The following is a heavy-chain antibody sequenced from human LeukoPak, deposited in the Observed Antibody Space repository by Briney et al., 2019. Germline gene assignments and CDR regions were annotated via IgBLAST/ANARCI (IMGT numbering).Heavy chain of an antibody. Sequence: SETLSLTCTVSGGPISSYYWSWIRQPPGKGLEWIGYIYYTGSTTYNPSLKSRITISVDTSKNQFSLKLSSVTAADTAVYYCASGQQLVLSYWGQGTLVTVSS. CDR3: ASGQQLVLSY. D-gene: IGHD6-13*01. CDR1: GGPISSYY. J-gene: IGHJ4*02. V-gene: IGHV4-59*08. CDR2: IYYTGST.